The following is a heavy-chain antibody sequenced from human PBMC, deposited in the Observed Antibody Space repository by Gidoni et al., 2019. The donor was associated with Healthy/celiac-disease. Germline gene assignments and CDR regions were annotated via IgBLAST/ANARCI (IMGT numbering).Heavy chain of an antibody. J-gene: IGHJ4*02. CDR2: IYYSGST. V-gene: IGHV4-31*02. CDR3: ASKARYYDSSGYQDY. Sequence: LEWIGYIYYSGSTYYNPSLKSRVTISVDTSKNQFSLKLSSVTAADTAVYYCASKARYYDSSGYQDYWVQGTLVTVSS. D-gene: IGHD3-22*01.